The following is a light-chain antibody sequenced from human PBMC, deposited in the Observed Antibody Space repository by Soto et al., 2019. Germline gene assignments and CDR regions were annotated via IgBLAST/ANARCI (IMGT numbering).Light chain of an antibody. Sequence: DIQMTQSPSSLSASVGDRVTITCRANYNIRNSLNWYQQKPGKAPKLLIYAASSLESGVPSRFSGSGSGTEFTLTISGLQPDDFATYFCQHYNSYPITFGQGTRLEIK. V-gene: IGKV1-17*01. CDR3: QHYNSYPIT. J-gene: IGKJ5*01. CDR2: AAS. CDR1: YNIRNS.